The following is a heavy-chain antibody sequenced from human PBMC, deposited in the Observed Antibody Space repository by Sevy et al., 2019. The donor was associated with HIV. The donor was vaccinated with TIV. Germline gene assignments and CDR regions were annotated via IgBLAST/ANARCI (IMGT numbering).Heavy chain of an antibody. V-gene: IGHV4-59*01. CDR2: IYYTGTT. Sequence: SETLSLTCTVSGGSMSSYFWSWIRQPPGKGLEWIGYIYYTGTTSYNPSLKSPLTMSLDTSKNRFSLKLTAVTAADTAVYYCARDSVLSPLVFDSWGQGTLVTVSS. CDR3: ARDSVLSPLVFDS. CDR1: GGSMSSYF. D-gene: IGHD3-10*01. J-gene: IGHJ4*02.